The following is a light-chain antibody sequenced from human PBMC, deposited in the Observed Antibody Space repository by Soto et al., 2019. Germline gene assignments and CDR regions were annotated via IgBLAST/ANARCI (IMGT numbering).Light chain of an antibody. CDR1: QSVSKY. CDR2: GAS. J-gene: IGKJ1*01. CDR3: HPYSTSPWT. Sequence: EIVSTQSPGTLPLSPGERATLSCRASQSVSKYLAWYQKKPGQAPRVLIYGASSRATGIPDRFSGSGSGTDFTLTINRLEPEDFAVYYCHPYSTSPWTLGQGTKVEIK. V-gene: IGKV3-20*01.